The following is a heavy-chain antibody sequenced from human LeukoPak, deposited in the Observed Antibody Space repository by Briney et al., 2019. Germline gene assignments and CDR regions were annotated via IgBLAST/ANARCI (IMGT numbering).Heavy chain of an antibody. J-gene: IGHJ4*02. D-gene: IGHD6-19*01. Sequence: ASVKVSCKASGYTFTGYYMHWVRQAPGQGLEWMGRINPNSGGTNYAQKFQDRVTMTRDTSISTAYMELSRLRSDDTAVYYCARDIAVAGFQDYWGQGTLVTVSS. V-gene: IGHV1-2*06. CDR2: INPNSGGT. CDR3: ARDIAVAGFQDY. CDR1: GYTFTGYY.